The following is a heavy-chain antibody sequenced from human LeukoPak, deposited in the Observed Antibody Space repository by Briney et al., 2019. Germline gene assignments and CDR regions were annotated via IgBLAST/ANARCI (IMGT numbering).Heavy chain of an antibody. D-gene: IGHD2-15*01. V-gene: IGHV1-18*01. Sequence: GASVKVSCKASGYTFSSYGISWVRQAPGQGLEWMGRISAYNGNTNYAQKVQGRVTMTTDTSTSTAYMELRSLSSDDTAVYYCARDSADCSGGSCYSAEYFQHWGQGTLVTVSS. CDR2: ISAYNGNT. CDR3: ARDSADCSGGSCYSAEYFQH. CDR1: GYTFSSYG. J-gene: IGHJ1*01.